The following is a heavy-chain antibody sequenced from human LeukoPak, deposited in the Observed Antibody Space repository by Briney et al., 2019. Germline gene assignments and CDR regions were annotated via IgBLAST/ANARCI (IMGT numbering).Heavy chain of an antibody. D-gene: IGHD6-19*01. Sequence: ASVKVSCKASGYTFTTYDINWVRQATGQGLEWMGWMNPNSGNTGYTQKFQGRVTMTRNTSISTAYMELSSLRSEDTAVYYCARGRGSGHKENWYDPWGQGTLVTVSS. CDR1: GYTFTTYD. J-gene: IGHJ5*02. CDR3: ARGRGSGHKENWYDP. V-gene: IGHV1-8*01. CDR2: MNPNSGNT.